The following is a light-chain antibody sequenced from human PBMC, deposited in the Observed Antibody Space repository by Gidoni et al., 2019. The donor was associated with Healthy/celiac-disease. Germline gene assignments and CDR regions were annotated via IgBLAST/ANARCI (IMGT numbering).Light chain of an antibody. CDR3: QQYNSYPWT. CDR1: QSISSW. V-gene: IGKV1-5*03. Sequence: DIQMTQSPATLSASVGDRVTITCRASQSISSWLAWYQQKPGKAPKLLIYKASSLESGVPSRFSGSGSGTEFTLTIISLQPYDFATYYCQQYNSYPWTFGQVTKVEIK. CDR2: KAS. J-gene: IGKJ1*01.